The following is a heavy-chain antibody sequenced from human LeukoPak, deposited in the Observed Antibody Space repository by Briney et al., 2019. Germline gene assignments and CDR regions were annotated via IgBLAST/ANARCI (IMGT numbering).Heavy chain of an antibody. CDR1: GYSISSGYY. CDR3: ARYSGSYFFDY. CDR2: IYHSGST. J-gene: IGHJ4*02. Sequence: SETLSLTCTVSGYSISSGYYCGWIRQPPGKGLEWIGSIYHSGSTYYNPSLKSRVTISVDTSKNQFSLKLSSVTAADTAVYYCARYSGSYFFDYWGQGTLVTVSS. V-gene: IGHV4-38-2*02. D-gene: IGHD1-26*01.